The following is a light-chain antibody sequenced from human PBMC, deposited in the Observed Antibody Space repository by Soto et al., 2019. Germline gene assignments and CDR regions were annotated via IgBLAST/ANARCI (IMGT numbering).Light chain of an antibody. J-gene: IGLJ3*02. V-gene: IGLV2-14*01. Sequence: QSVLTQPASVSGSPGQSITSSCTGTSSDVGGYKFVSWYQQHPGKAPKLMIYEVSNRPSGVSNRFSGSKSGNTASLTISGLQAEDEADYYCSSYTTSSTRVFGGGTKLTVL. CDR2: EVS. CDR1: SSDVGGYKF. CDR3: SSYTTSSTRV.